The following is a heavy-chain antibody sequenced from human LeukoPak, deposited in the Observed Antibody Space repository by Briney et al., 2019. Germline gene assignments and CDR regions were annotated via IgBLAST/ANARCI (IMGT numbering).Heavy chain of an antibody. V-gene: IGHV4-39*07. D-gene: IGHD1-1*01. CDR3: ARDSLRIQSGTTP. CDR1: GGSISINDYF. CDR2: VSYRGDT. Sequence: SETLSLTCAVSGGSISINDYFWAWIRQSPGKGLEWIGSVSYRGDTYYNPSLQSRVTISVDTPKNQFSLRLNSVTAADTALYYCARDSLRIQSGTTPWGQGTLVTVSS. J-gene: IGHJ5*02.